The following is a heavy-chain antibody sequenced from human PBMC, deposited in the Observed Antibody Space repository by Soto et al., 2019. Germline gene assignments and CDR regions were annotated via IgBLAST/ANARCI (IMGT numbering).Heavy chain of an antibody. CDR3: ARDLLRYYDFWSGPQLHGMDV. CDR2: ISAYNGNT. CDR1: GYTFTSYG. Sequence: ASVKVSCKASGYTFTSYGISWVRQAPGQGLEWMGWISAYNGNTNYAQKLQGRVTMTTDTSTSTAYMELRSLRSDDTAVYYCARDLLRYYDFWSGPQLHGMDVWGQGTKVTVSS. V-gene: IGHV1-18*04. D-gene: IGHD3-3*01. J-gene: IGHJ6*02.